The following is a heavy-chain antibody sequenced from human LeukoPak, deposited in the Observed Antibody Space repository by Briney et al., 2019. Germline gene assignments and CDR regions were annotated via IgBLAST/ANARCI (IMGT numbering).Heavy chain of an antibody. CDR3: ARDPNWFGEFQIFDY. V-gene: IGHV1-18*01. Sequence: ASVKVSCKASGYTFTSYGISWVRQAPGQGLEWMGWISAYNGNTNYAQKLQGRVTMTTDTSTSTAYMELRSLRSDDTAVYYCARDPNWFGEFQIFDYWGQGTLVTVSS. CDR2: ISAYNGNT. J-gene: IGHJ4*02. CDR1: GYTFTSYG. D-gene: IGHD3-10*01.